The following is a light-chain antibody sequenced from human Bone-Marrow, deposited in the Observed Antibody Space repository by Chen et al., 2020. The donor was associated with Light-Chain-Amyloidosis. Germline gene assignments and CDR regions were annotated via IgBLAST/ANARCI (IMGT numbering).Light chain of an antibody. CDR2: DVR. V-gene: IGLV2-11*01. Sequence: QSALTQPRSVSGSPGQVITISCTGTSSDVGGYNYVSWYQQPPGKAPKLMIYDVRKRPSGVPDRFAGSTSGSAASLTISGLQAEDEADYFCYSYAGRSWVFGGGTKLTVL. CDR1: SSDVGGYNY. J-gene: IGLJ3*02. CDR3: YSYAGRSWV.